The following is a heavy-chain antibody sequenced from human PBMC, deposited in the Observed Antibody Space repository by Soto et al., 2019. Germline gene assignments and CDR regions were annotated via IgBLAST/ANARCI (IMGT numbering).Heavy chain of an antibody. CDR1: VFTLLHYD. J-gene: IGHJ6*02. CDR3: ARERAVAGTVYYGMDV. CDR2: INPSGGST. D-gene: IGHD6-19*01. Sequence: SCEGSVFTLLHYDRRCVQEGPGKGLEWMGIINPSGGSTSYAQKFQGRVTMTRDTSTSTVYMELSSLRSEDTAVYYCARERAVAGTVYYGMDVWGQG. V-gene: IGHV1-46*01.